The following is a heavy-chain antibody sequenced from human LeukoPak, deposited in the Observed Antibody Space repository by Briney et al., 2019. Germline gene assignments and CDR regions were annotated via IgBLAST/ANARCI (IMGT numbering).Heavy chain of an antibody. CDR2: INHSGST. CDR3: ARVRTVRPFDY. CDR1: GGSFSGYY. J-gene: IGHJ4*02. D-gene: IGHD1-14*01. V-gene: IGHV4-34*01. Sequence: SETQSLTCAVYGGSFSGYYWSWIRQPPGKGLEWIGEINHSGSTNYNPSLKSRVTISVDTSKNQFSLKLSSVTAADTAVYYCARVRTVRPFDYWGQGTLVTVSS.